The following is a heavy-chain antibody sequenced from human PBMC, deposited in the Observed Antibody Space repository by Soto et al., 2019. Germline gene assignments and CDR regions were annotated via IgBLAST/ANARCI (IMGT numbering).Heavy chain of an antibody. V-gene: IGHV3-23*01. Sequence: PGGSLRLSCAASGFTFSSYAMSWVRQAPGKGLEWVSAISGSGGSTYYADSVKGRFTISRDNSKNTLYLQMNSLRAEDTAVYYCAKDLFKGDTAMDPSSLFDYWGQGTLVTVSS. CDR1: GFTFSSYA. D-gene: IGHD5-18*01. CDR2: ISGSGGST. CDR3: AKDLFKGDTAMDPSSLFDY. J-gene: IGHJ4*02.